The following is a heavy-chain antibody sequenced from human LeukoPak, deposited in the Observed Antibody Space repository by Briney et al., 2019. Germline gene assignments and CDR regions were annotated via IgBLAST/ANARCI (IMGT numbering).Heavy chain of an antibody. CDR1: GGSISSSYY. D-gene: IGHD3-22*01. CDR3: ARVYNYDSSGYQPHDY. V-gene: IGHV4-39*07. CDR2: IYYSGST. J-gene: IGHJ4*02. Sequence: KSSETLSLTCTVSGGSISSSYYWGWIRQPPGKGLEWIGSIYYSGSTYYNPSLKSRVTISVDTSKNQFSLKLSSVTAADTAVYYCARVYNYDSSGYQPHDYWGQGTLVTVSS.